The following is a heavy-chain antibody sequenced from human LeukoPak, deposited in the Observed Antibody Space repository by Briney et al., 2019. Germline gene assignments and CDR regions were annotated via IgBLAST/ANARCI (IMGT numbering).Heavy chain of an antibody. CDR1: GFTVSSNY. D-gene: IGHD2-21*02. CDR2: IYSGGST. V-gene: IGHV3-66*01. CDR3: ARDRGLVTAIRPTDYYYYGMDV. Sequence: GGSLRLSCAASGFTVSSNYMSWVRQAPGKGLEWVSVIYSGGSTYYADSVKGRFTISRDNSKNTLYLQMNSLRAGDTAVYYCARDRGLVTAIRPTDYYYYGMDVWGQGTAVTVSS. J-gene: IGHJ6*02.